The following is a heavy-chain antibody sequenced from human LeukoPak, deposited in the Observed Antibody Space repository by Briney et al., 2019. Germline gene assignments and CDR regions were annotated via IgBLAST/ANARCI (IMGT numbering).Heavy chain of an antibody. J-gene: IGHJ4*02. V-gene: IGHV3-30*02. CDR3: AKVEMTTSPGGIDY. CDR1: GFTFSNYG. CDR2: IWYDGSNQ. Sequence: GGSLRLSCAASGFTFSNYGMHWVRQAPGKGLEWVTFIWYDGSNQYYADSVKGRFTVSRDNSKNTLYLQMNSLRVEDTAMYYCAKVEMTTSPGGIDYWGQGTLVTVSS. D-gene: IGHD5-24*01.